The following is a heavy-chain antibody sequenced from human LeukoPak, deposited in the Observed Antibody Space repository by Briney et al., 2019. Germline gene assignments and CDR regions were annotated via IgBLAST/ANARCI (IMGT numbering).Heavy chain of an antibody. CDR3: ARASYSGYDDDAFDI. Sequence: GGSLRLSCAGSGFIFSDFYMNWIRQAPGKGLEWVSYISSSGSAIYYADSVKGRFTISRDNAKNSLYLQMNSLRAEDTAVYYCARASYSGYDDDAFDIWGQGTMVTVSS. J-gene: IGHJ3*02. CDR1: GFIFSDFY. D-gene: IGHD5-12*01. V-gene: IGHV3-11*04. CDR2: ISSSGSAI.